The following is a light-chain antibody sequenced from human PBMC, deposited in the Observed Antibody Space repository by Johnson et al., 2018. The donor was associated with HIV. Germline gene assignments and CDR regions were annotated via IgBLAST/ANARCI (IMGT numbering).Light chain of an antibody. Sequence: QSVLTQPPSVSAAPGQKVTISCSGSSSNIGNNYVSWYQQLPGTAPKLLIYENNKRPSGIPDRLSGSKSGTSATLGITGLQTGDEADYYCGTWDSSLSAEVFGTGTKVTVL. J-gene: IGLJ1*01. V-gene: IGLV1-51*02. CDR2: ENN. CDR1: SSNIGNNY. CDR3: GTWDSSLSAEV.